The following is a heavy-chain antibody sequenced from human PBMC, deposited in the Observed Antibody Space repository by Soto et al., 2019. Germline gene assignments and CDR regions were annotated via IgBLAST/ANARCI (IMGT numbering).Heavy chain of an antibody. CDR1: GFTFGDYA. Sequence: GGSLKLSCIASGFTFGDYAISWVRQTPGKGVGWVGFIGRNNYGGTTEYAASVKGRFTISRDDSKSIAYLQMNNLKTEDTAVYYCTRSPPLNYYDSSGYDIDYWGQGTLVTVSS. J-gene: IGHJ4*02. CDR2: IGRNNYGGTT. V-gene: IGHV3-49*04. D-gene: IGHD3-22*01. CDR3: TRSPPLNYYDSSGYDIDY.